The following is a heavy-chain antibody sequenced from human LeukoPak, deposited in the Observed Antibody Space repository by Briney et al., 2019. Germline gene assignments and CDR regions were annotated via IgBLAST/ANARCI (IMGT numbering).Heavy chain of an antibody. D-gene: IGHD3-22*01. CDR1: GFTVSSNY. CDR3: ASSPPNYDSSGYYLYYYYMDV. Sequence: PGGSLRLSCAASGFTVSSNYMSWVRQAPGKGLEWVSVIYSGGSTYYADSVKGRFTISRDNSKNTVYLQMNSLRAEDTAVYYCASSPPNYDSSGYYLYYYYMDVWGKGTTVTVSS. V-gene: IGHV3-53*01. CDR2: IYSGGST. J-gene: IGHJ6*03.